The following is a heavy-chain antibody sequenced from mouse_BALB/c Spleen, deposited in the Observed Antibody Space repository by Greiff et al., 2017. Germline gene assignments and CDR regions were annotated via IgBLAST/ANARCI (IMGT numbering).Heavy chain of an antibody. V-gene: IGHV5-6*01. Sequence: EVMLVESGGDLVKPGGSLKLSCAASGFTFSSYGMSWVRQTPDKRLEWVAIISSGGSYTYYPDSVKGRFTISRDNAKNTLYLQMSSLKSEDTAMYYCARGGTMGAMDYWGQGTSVTVSS. J-gene: IGHJ4*01. CDR2: ISSGGSYT. D-gene: IGHD1-1*02. CDR3: ARGGTMGAMDY. CDR1: GFTFSSYG.